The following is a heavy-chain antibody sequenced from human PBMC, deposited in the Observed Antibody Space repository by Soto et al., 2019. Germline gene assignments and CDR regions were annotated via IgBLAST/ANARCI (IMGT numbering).Heavy chain of an antibody. CDR3: ARDGGRHSGGIDY. Sequence: QVQLVQSGAEVKKPGSSVKVSCKASGGTFSSYSINWVRQAPGQGLEWMGEIIPIFGTANCAQKFQGRVTITADESASTAYMELSGLRSEDTAVYYCARDGGRHSGGIDYWGQGTLVTVSS. CDR1: GGTFSSYS. CDR2: IIPIFGTA. V-gene: IGHV1-69*01. D-gene: IGHD1-26*01. J-gene: IGHJ4*02.